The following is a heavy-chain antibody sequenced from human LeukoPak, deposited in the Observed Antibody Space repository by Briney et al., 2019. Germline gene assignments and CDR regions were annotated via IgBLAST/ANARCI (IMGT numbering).Heavy chain of an antibody. CDR2: IYYSGST. V-gene: IGHV4-31*03. CDR1: GGSISRGGYY. CDR3: ARADGDQLLLEPYYGMDV. Sequence: SETLSLTCTVSGGSISRGGYYWSWIRQHPGKGLEWLGYIYYSGSTYYNPSLKCRVTISVDTSKNQFSLKLSSVTAADTAVYYCARADGDQLLLEPYYGMDVWGQGTTVTVSS. J-gene: IGHJ6*02. D-gene: IGHD2-15*01.